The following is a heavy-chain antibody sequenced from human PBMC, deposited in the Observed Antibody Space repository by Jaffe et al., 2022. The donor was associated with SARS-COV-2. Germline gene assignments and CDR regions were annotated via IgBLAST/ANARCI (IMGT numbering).Heavy chain of an antibody. Sequence: QVQLQESGPGLVKPSETLSLTCTVSGGSISSYYWSWIRQPPGKGLEWIGYIYYSGSTNYNPSLKSRVTISVDTSKNQFSLKLSSVTAADTAVYYCAREGGGSDYYYGMDVWGQGTTVTVSS. J-gene: IGHJ6*02. CDR3: AREGGGSDYYYGMDV. D-gene: IGHD6-25*01. CDR1: GGSISSYY. CDR2: IYYSGST. V-gene: IGHV4-59*01.